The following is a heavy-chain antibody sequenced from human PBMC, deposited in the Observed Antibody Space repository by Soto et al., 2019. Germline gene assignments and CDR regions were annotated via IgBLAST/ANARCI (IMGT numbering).Heavy chain of an antibody. CDR3: AKNPDLTIRAYNWFGP. V-gene: IGHV3-23*01. J-gene: IGHJ5*02. D-gene: IGHD3-3*01. Sequence: GGSLRLSCAASGLTFSSYAMTWVRQAPGKGLEWVSGISGSGHSTYYADSVKGRFTISRDESKNTLSLQMNSLRAEDTAVYYCAKNPDLTIRAYNWFGPWGQGTLVTVSS. CDR2: ISGSGHST. CDR1: GLTFSSYA.